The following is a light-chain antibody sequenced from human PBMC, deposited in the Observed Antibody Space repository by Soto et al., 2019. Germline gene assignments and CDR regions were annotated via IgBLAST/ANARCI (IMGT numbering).Light chain of an antibody. CDR2: EVS. CDR1: SSDVGAYNY. Sequence: QSALTQPASVSGSPGQSITISCTGTSSDVGAYNYVSWYQHHPGKAPKLIIYEVSNRPSGLSNRFSGSKSGNTASLTISGLQAVDEADYYCSSYTSSSTFVFGTGSKVTVL. J-gene: IGLJ1*01. CDR3: SSYTSSSTFV. V-gene: IGLV2-14*01.